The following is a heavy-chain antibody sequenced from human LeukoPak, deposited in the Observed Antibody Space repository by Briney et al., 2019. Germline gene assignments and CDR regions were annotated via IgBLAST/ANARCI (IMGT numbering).Heavy chain of an antibody. CDR1: GFTFSNYG. Sequence: GGSLRLSCVSSGFTFSNYGMHWVRQAPGKGLEWVALIWHDGSNKYYADSVRGRVTISRDNSKNTLYLQMNSLTAEDTAVYFCAKDGVAYIEYYYYYMDVWGKGTTATVSS. D-gene: IGHD3-16*01. J-gene: IGHJ6*03. CDR3: AKDGVAYIEYYYYYMDV. V-gene: IGHV3-33*06. CDR2: IWHDGSNK.